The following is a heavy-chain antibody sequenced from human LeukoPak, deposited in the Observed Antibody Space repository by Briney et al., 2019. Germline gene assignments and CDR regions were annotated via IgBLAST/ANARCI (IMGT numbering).Heavy chain of an antibody. CDR1: GFTFSSYG. V-gene: IGHV3-33*01. D-gene: IGHD6-13*01. Sequence: GGSLRLSCAASGFTFSSYGMHWVRQAPGKGLEWVAVIWDDGSNKYYADSVKGRFTISRDNSKTTLYLQMNSLRAEDTAVYYCARDPWLSSSWFNAYGMDVWGQGTTVTVSS. J-gene: IGHJ6*02. CDR2: IWDDGSNK. CDR3: ARDPWLSSSWFNAYGMDV.